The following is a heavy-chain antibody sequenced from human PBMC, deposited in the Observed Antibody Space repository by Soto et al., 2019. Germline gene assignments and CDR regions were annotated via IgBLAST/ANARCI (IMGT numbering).Heavy chain of an antibody. V-gene: IGHV3-48*02. J-gene: IGHJ6*02. CDR1: GFTFSSYS. CDR3: ARAPGEGSSWYRGNYGMDV. D-gene: IGHD6-13*01. Sequence: AGGSLRLSCAASGFTFSSYSMNWVRQAPGKGLEWVSYISSSSSTIYYADSVKGRFTISRDNAKNSLYLQMNSLRDEDTAVYYCARAPGEGSSWYRGNYGMDVWGQGTTVTVSS. CDR2: ISSSSSTI.